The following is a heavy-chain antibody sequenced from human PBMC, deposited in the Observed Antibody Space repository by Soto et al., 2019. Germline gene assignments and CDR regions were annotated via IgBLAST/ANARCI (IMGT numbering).Heavy chain of an antibody. D-gene: IGHD6-13*01. CDR3: ASNRLGIAAAGKGGDFDY. CDR2: IYYSGST. V-gene: IGHV4-61*01. J-gene: IGHJ4*02. Sequence: SETLSLTCTVSGGSVSSGSYYWSWIRQPPGKGLEWIGYIYYSGSTNYNPSLKSRVTISVDTSKNQFSLKLSSVTAADTAVYYCASNRLGIAAAGKGGDFDYWGQGTLVTVSS. CDR1: GGSVSSGSYY.